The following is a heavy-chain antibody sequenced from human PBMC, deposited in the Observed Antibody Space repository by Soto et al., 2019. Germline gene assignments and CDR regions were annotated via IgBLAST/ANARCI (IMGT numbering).Heavy chain of an antibody. Sequence: QVQLRESGPGLVMPSQTLSLTCTVSGDSISSGNKYWSWIRQPPGKGLEWIGYIFSSGTTYYNPYLKSRLTMSLDASQNQFSLKLNSLTDADTAVYFCARVPSPFDYYYAMDVWGQGTTVTVSS. D-gene: IGHD3-16*01. V-gene: IGHV4-30-4*01. J-gene: IGHJ6*02. CDR2: IFSSGTT. CDR1: GDSISSGNKY. CDR3: ARVPSPFDYYYAMDV.